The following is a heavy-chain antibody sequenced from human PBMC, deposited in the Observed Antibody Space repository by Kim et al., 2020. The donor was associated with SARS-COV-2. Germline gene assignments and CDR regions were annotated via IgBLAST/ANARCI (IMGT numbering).Heavy chain of an antibody. Sequence: SETLSLTCAVYGGSFSGYYWSWIRQPPGKGLEWIGEINHSGSTNYNPSLKSRVTISVDTSKNQFSLKLSSVTAADTAVYYCARVSKGLRCRKEMDVWGQGTTVAVSS. J-gene: IGHJ6*02. D-gene: IGHD3-3*01. CDR2: INHSGST. CDR3: ARVSKGLRCRKEMDV. V-gene: IGHV4-34*01. CDR1: GGSFSGYY.